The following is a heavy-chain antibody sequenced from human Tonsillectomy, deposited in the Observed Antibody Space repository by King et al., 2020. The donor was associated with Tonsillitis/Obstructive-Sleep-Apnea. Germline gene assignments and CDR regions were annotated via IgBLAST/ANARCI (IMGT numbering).Heavy chain of an antibody. CDR1: AYTFTGYY. CDR2: INPNSGGT. Sequence: QLVQSGAEVKKPGASVKVSCKASAYTFTGYYMHWVRQAPGQGLEWMGRINPNSGGTNYAQKFQGRVTMTRDTSISTAYMELSRLRSDDTAVYYCARETLYGDLSEAFEIWGQGTMVTVSS. D-gene: IGHD4-17*01. CDR3: ARETLYGDLSEAFEI. V-gene: IGHV1-2*06. J-gene: IGHJ3*02.